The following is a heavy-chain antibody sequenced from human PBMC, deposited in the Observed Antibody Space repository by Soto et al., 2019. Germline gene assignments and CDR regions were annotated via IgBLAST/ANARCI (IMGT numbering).Heavy chain of an antibody. CDR3: ARVVRFCSSPSCRGRNWFDP. V-gene: IGHV4-30-4*01. D-gene: IGHD2-2*01. Sequence: QVQLQESGPGLVEPPQPLSLTCPVSVGSISSGDYYWSWIRQAPGKGLEWIGYMFYVGATYYTPSLKSRVTISVDTSKNQFSLKLSSVTAADTAVYHCARVVRFCSSPSCRGRNWFDPWGQGTLVTVTS. CDR1: VGSISSGDYY. J-gene: IGHJ5*02. CDR2: MFYVGAT.